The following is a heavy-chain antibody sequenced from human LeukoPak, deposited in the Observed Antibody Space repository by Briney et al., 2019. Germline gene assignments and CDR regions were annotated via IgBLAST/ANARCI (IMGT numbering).Heavy chain of an antibody. Sequence: SETLSLTCTVSGGSISSYYWSWIRQPPGKGLEWIGYIYYSGSTNYNPSLKSRVTISVDTSKNQFSLKLSSVIAADTAVYYCARGLPSSHYYFDYWGQGTLVTVSS. CDR1: GGSISSYY. CDR3: ARGLPSSHYYFDY. V-gene: IGHV4-59*01. CDR2: IYYSGST. D-gene: IGHD2-21*02. J-gene: IGHJ4*02.